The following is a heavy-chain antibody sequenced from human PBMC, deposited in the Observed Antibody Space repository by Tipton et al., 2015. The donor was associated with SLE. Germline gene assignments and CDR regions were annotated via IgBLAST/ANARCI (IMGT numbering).Heavy chain of an antibody. J-gene: IGHJ1*01. CDR1: GFTFSDYY. V-gene: IGHV3-11*01. CDR3: STGRQYFPH. Sequence: SLRLSCAASGFTFSDYYMTWIRQAPGEGLEWVSYISGSGKTIYYADSVKGRFTISRDDAKNSLYLQMNSLRVEDTAVYYCSTGRQYFPHWGQGTLVTVSA. CDR2: ISGSGKTI. D-gene: IGHD6-25*01.